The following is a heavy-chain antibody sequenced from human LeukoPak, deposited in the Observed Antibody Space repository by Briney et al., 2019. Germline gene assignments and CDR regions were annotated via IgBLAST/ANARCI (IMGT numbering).Heavy chain of an antibody. D-gene: IGHD3-10*01. V-gene: IGHV3-11*04. Sequence: GGSLRLSCAASGFTFSDYYMSWIRQAPGKGLEWVSYISSSGSTIYYADSVKGRFTISRDNAKNSLYLQMNSLRAEDTAVYYCARDRVDGSPWFDPWGQGTLVTVSS. CDR2: ISSSGSTI. CDR1: GFTFSDYY. CDR3: ARDRVDGSPWFDP. J-gene: IGHJ5*02.